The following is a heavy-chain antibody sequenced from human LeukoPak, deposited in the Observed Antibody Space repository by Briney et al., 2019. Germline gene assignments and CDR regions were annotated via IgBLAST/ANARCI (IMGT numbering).Heavy chain of an antibody. J-gene: IGHJ5*02. CDR2: IYYSGST. D-gene: IGHD4-17*01. CDR1: GGSISSGGYY. Sequence: PSETRSLTCTVSGGSISSGGYYWSWIRQHPGKGLEWIGYIYYSGSTYYNPSLKSRVTISVDTSKNQFSLKLSSVTAADTAVYYCARDRSRSYGDYAWFDPWGQGTLVTVSS. CDR3: ARDRSRSYGDYAWFDP. V-gene: IGHV4-31*03.